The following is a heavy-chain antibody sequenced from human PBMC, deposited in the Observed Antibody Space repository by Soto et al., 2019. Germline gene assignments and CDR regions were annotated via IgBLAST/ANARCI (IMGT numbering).Heavy chain of an antibody. Sequence: QVQLQESGPGLVKPSQTLSLTCVISGDSVSSNSAAWNWIRLSPSRGLEWMARTYYRSRWYNDYAVSVRSRITVNPGTSKNQFSLRLTSVTPEDTAVYYCAVTTSHHWRYMDVWCKGATVTVSS. D-gene: IGHD4-4*01. CDR1: GDSVSSNSAA. CDR3: AVTTSHHWRYMDV. V-gene: IGHV6-1*01. J-gene: IGHJ6*03. CDR2: TYYRSRWYN.